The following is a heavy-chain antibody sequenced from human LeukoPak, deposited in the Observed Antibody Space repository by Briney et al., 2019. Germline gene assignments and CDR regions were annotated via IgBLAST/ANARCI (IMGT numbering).Heavy chain of an antibody. CDR2: IKPGGREH. J-gene: IGHJ4*02. D-gene: IGHD4-11*01. CDR1: RFTFNYFL. Sequence: GESLILSCSASRFTFNYFLMNWIPRAPGRGLEWVANIKPGGREHSYVDSEKGRFTITGDNANTSVYLEMSRLRADDTAVYYCAGRDSARNPWAYWGQGTLVTVST. V-gene: IGHV3-7*01. CDR3: AGRDSARNPWAY.